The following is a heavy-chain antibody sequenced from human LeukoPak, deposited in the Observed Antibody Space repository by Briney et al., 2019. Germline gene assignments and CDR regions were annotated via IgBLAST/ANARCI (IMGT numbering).Heavy chain of an antibody. Sequence: GCSVTVSCKASGYSFTGYGISWVRPAPGQGLEWMGWISAYNGNTNYAQKLQGRVTMTTDTSTSTAYMELRSLRSDDTAVYYCARDCDRSGYYCCWGQGTLVTVSS. D-gene: IGHD3-22*01. CDR1: GYSFTGYG. J-gene: IGHJ4*02. CDR2: ISAYNGNT. V-gene: IGHV1-18*01. CDR3: ARDCDRSGYYCC.